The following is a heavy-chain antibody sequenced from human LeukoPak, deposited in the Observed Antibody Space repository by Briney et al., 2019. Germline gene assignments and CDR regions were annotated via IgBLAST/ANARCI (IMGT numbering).Heavy chain of an antibody. Sequence: SETLSLTCTVSGGSISSYYWSWIRQPPGKGLEWIGYIYYSGSTNYNPSLKSRVTISVDTSKNQFSLKLSSVTAADTAVYYCAGVPPDYSNYQGFYWGQGTLVTVSS. CDR1: GGSISSYY. CDR3: AGVPPDYSNYQGFY. D-gene: IGHD4-11*01. V-gene: IGHV4-59*01. CDR2: IYYSGST. J-gene: IGHJ4*02.